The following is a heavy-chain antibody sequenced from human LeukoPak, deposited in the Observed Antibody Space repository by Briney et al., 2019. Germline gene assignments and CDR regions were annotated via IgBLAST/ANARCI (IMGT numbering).Heavy chain of an antibody. CDR2: MNPNSGNT. CDR1: GYTFTSYD. CDR3: ARGPHYYDSSGYYYVLFHFDY. D-gene: IGHD3-22*01. Sequence: ASVKVSCKASGYTFTSYDINWVRQAPGQGLEWMGWMNPNSGNTGYAQKFQGRVTMTRNTSISTAYMELSSLRSEDTAVYYCARGPHYYDSSGYYYVLFHFDYWGQGTLVTVSS. V-gene: IGHV1-8*01. J-gene: IGHJ4*01.